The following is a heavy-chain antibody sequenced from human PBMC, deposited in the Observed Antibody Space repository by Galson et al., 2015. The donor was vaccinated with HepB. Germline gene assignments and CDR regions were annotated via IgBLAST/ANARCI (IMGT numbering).Heavy chain of an antibody. CDR1: GFTFSDYY. D-gene: IGHD4-17*01. V-gene: IGHV3-11*06. J-gene: IGHJ4*02. CDR2: ISSSAIYT. Sequence: SLRLSCAASGFTFSDYYMSWIRQAPGKGLEWVSYISSSAIYTNYADSVKGRFTISSDNAKNSLHIQMNSLRAEDTAVYYCARVAASDYGDHAHFDYWGQGTLVTVSS. CDR3: ARVAASDYGDHAHFDY.